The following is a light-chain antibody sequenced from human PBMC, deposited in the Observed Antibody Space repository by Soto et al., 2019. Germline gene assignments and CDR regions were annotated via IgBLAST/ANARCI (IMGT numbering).Light chain of an antibody. CDR3: QKYNSAQWT. V-gene: IGKV1-27*01. CDR2: AAS. CDR1: QGVSNY. Sequence: DIQMTQSPSFLSASVGDRVTITCRASQGVSNYLAWYQQKPGKVPKLLIYAASTLQSGIPTRFNSSGSGKDFTLTISSLQHEHVATYYCQKYNSAQWTFGQG. J-gene: IGKJ1*01.